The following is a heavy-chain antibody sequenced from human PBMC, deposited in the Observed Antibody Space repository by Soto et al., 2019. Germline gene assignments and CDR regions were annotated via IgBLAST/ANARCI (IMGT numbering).Heavy chain of an antibody. Sequence: SETLSLTCTVSGGSVSSNSYSWGWIRQSPGKGLEWIATIYSSENRYYNPSLLSRVTISVDTSKNEFSLRLSSVTAADTAVYYCARLNGYCVSTNCHGYYGMDVWGQGTTVTVSS. CDR1: GGSVSSNSYS. V-gene: IGHV4-39*01. J-gene: IGHJ6*02. CDR2: IYSSENR. CDR3: ARLNGYCVSTNCHGYYGMDV. D-gene: IGHD2-2*03.